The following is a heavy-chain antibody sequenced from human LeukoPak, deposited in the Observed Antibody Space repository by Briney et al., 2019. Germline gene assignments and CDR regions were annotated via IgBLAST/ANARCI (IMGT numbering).Heavy chain of an antibody. V-gene: IGHV1-69*02. CDR3: ARAGGALYGSGRTNYYSYGMGV. D-gene: IGHD3-10*01. CDR2: IIPNLVIA. J-gene: IGHJ6*02. CDR1: VDTFSSYS. Sequence: GASVKVSCKASVDTFSSYSISCGPEAPGQGLECRGRIIPNLVIANYAQKFQGRVTITADKSTSTAYMEPSSLRSEETAVYYGARAGGALYGSGRTNYYSYGMGVWGQGTTVTVSS.